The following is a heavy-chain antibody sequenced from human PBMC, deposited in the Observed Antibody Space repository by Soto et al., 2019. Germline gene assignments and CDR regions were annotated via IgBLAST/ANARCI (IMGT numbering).Heavy chain of an antibody. CDR1: GFTFSSYA. Sequence: EVQLLESGGGLVQPGGSLRLSCAASGFTFSSYAMSWVRQAPGKGLEWVSAISGSGGSTYYADSVKGRFTISRDNSKNTLDLQKNRLRAEDSAVYYCATARRPLYSSGWEHWYFDLRGRGALVTVCS. D-gene: IGHD6-19*01. CDR2: ISGSGGST. V-gene: IGHV3-23*01. CDR3: ATARRPLYSSGWEHWYFDL. J-gene: IGHJ2*01.